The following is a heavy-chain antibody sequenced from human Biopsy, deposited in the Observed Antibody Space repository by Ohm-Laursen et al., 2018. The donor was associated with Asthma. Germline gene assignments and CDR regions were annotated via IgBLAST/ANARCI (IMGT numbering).Heavy chain of an antibody. D-gene: IGHD3-10*02. CDR1: GFTFGNFW. CDR2: ITGDGSQK. J-gene: IGHJ4*02. V-gene: IGHV3-7*01. Sequence: GSLRLSCAASGFTFGNFWMSWGRQTPGKGLEWVATITGDGSQKFYVDSVTGRFTISRDNSKNSLYLQMNSLRAEDTAVYLCARFVQAEEGDFWGQGTRVTVSP. CDR3: ARFVQAEEGDF.